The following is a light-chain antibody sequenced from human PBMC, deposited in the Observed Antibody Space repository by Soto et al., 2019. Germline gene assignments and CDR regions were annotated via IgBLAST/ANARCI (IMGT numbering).Light chain of an antibody. CDR1: QSLGDW. J-gene: IGKJ1*01. V-gene: IGKV1-5*01. Sequence: IQMTQSPSTLSASVGDRVTITCRASQSLGDWLAWYQQKPGKAPKLXISDASSLESGVPSRFSGSGSGTEFTLTISSLQPDDFATYYCQQYNSYSPRTFGQGTKVDIK. CDR2: DAS. CDR3: QQYNSYSPRT.